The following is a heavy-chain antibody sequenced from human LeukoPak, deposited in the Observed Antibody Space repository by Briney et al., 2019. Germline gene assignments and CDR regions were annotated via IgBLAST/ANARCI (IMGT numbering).Heavy chain of an antibody. CDR1: GGSISSCY. J-gene: IGHJ6*04. CDR3: ARSPKRGIVVVPAAIIMDV. CDR2: IYYSGST. D-gene: IGHD2-2*01. Sequence: SETLSLTCTVSGGSISSCYWSWIRQPPGKGLEWIGYIYYSGSTNYNPSLKSRVTISVDTSKNQFSLKLSSVTAADTAVYYCARSPKRGIVVVPAAIIMDVWGKGTTVTVSS. V-gene: IGHV4-59*08.